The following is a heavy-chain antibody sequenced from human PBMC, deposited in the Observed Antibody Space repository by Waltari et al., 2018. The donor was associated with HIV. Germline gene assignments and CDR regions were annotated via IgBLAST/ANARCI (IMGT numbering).Heavy chain of an antibody. Sequence: QVQLVEAGGGAVQPGRSLRLHCAAPGFTFRRYGMHWVRQATGKGLEWVAVISYYGDNKYYADSVKGRFTISRDNSKNTLYLQMNSLRVEDTAVYYCAKGASGWSPGYWGQGTLVTVSS. V-gene: IGHV3-30*18. D-gene: IGHD6-19*01. CDR2: ISYYGDNK. CDR3: AKGASGWSPGY. J-gene: IGHJ4*02. CDR1: GFTFRRYG.